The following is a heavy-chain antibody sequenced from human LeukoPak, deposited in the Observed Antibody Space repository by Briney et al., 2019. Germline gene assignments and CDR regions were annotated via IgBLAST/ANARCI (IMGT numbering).Heavy chain of an antibody. V-gene: IGHV3-66*01. J-gene: IGHJ4*02. CDR1: GFTFSSYA. CDR2: IYSGGST. Sequence: GGSLRLSCAASGFTFSSYAMSWVRQAPGKGLEWVSVIYSGGSTYYADSVKGRFTISRDNSKNTLYLQMNSLRAEDTAVYYCARVGRELNQYFDYWGQGTLVTVTA. D-gene: IGHD1-26*01. CDR3: ARVGRELNQYFDY.